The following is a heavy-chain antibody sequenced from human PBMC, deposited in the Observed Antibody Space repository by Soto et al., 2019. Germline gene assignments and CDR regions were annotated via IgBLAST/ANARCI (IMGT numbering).Heavy chain of an antibody. CDR2: IYYSGST. CDR1: GGSISSCSFH. Sequence: SETLSLTCTVSGGSISSCSFHWGWIRQPPGKGLEWIGTIYYSGSTYYNSSLKSQVTISVDTSKNQFSLNLISVTAADTAVYYCARHVTINWKLNWFDPWGQGTLVTVSS. V-gene: IGHV4-39*01. J-gene: IGHJ5*02. D-gene: IGHD1-1*01. CDR3: ARHVTINWKLNWFDP.